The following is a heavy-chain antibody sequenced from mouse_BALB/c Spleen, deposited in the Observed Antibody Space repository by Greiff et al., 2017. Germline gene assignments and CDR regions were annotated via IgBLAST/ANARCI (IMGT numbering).Heavy chain of an antibody. V-gene: IGHV6-6*02. Sequence: EVQLVESGGGLVQPGGSMKLSCVASGFTFSNYWMNWVRQSPEKGLEWVAEIRLKSNNYATHYAESVKGRFTISRDDSKSSVYLQMNNLRAEDTGIYYCTRPKDYDGGFAYWGQGTLVTVSA. D-gene: IGHD2-4*01. J-gene: IGHJ3*01. CDR3: TRPKDYDGGFAY. CDR1: GFTFSNYW. CDR2: IRLKSNNYAT.